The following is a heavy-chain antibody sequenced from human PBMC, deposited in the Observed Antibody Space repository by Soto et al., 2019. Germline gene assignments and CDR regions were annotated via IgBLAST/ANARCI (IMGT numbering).Heavy chain of an antibody. J-gene: IGHJ4*02. CDR2: ISGSGGST. CDR1: GFAFSSYA. V-gene: IGHV3-23*01. CDR3: AKVVPDIVATILSAVYFDY. D-gene: IGHD5-12*01. Sequence: HPGGSLRLSCAASGFAFSSYAMSWVRQAPGKGLEWVSAISGSGGSTYYADSVKGRFTISRDNSKNTLYLQMNSLRAEDTAVYYCAKVVPDIVATILSAVYFDYWGQGTLVTVSS.